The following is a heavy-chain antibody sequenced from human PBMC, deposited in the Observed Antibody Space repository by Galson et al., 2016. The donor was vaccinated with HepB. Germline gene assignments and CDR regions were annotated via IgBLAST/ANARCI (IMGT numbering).Heavy chain of an antibody. D-gene: IGHD6-13*01. CDR1: GYSFTTYW. CDR2: IYPGDSDT. CDR3: ARTVSIAAAGGADY. J-gene: IGHJ4*02. Sequence: QSGAEVKRPGESLKISCKGSGYSFTTYWIGWVRQMPGKGLEWMEMIYPGDSDTRYSPSFQGQVTNSADQSINTAYLQWSSLKASDTAMYYCARTVSIAAAGGADYWGQGTLVTVSS. V-gene: IGHV5-51*01.